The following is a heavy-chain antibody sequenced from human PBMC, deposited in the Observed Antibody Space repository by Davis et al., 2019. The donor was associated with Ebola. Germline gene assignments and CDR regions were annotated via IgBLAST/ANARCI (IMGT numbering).Heavy chain of an antibody. CDR3: ARAASSGYSVFDY. V-gene: IGHV3-11*06. CDR1: GFTFSDYY. J-gene: IGHJ4*02. D-gene: IGHD3-22*01. CDR2: ISSSSSYT. Sequence: GESLKISCAASGFTFSDYYMSWIRQAPGKGLEWVSYISSSSSYTNYADSVKGRFTISRDNAKNSLYLQMNSLRAEDTAVYYCARAASSGYSVFDYWGQGTLVTVSS.